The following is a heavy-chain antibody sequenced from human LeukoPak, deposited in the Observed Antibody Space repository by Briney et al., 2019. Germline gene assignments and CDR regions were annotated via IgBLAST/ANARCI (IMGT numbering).Heavy chain of an antibody. D-gene: IGHD5-24*01. CDR2: ICGSGGCT. J-gene: IGHJ6*03. Sequence: GGSLRLSCAASGFTFSNYGMSWVRQAPGKGLEGVSDICGSGGCTYYADSVKGRFTISRDNSKNTRYLQMNSRRAEDTAVYYCATWLSRGSGYYYYYYMDVWGKGTTVTVSS. CDR1: GFTFSNYG. V-gene: IGHV3-23*01. CDR3: ATWLSRGSGYYYYYYMDV.